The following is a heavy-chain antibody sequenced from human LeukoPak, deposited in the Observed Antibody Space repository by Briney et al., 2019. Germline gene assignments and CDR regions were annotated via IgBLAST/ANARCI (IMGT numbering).Heavy chain of an antibody. CDR2: IDTSGSAI. V-gene: IGHV3-48*03. J-gene: IGHJ4*02. Sequence: PGGYLRLSCAASGFTFSSYEMNWVRQAPGKGLEWVSYIDTSGSAIYYADSVKGRFTISRDNAKNSLYLQMNSLRAEDTATYYCVREPPGGWEGFDYWGQGTLVTVSS. D-gene: IGHD1-26*01. CDR3: VREPPGGWEGFDY. CDR1: GFTFSSYE.